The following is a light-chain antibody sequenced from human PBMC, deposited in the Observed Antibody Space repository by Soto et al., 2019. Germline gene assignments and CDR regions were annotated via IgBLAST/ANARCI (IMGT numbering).Light chain of an antibody. J-gene: IGKJ1*01. CDR3: QQYNNWPWT. CDR2: GAS. V-gene: IGKV3-15*01. CDR1: QSVSSD. Sequence: EKVMTQSPATLSVSPGERATLSCRASQSVSSDLAWFQQKPGQAPRLLIYGASTRATAIPARFSGSGSGTEFTLTISSLQSADFAVYYCQQYNNWPWTFGQGTKVEIK.